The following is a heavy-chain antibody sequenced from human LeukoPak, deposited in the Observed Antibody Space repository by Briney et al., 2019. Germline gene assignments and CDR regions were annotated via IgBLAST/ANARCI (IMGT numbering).Heavy chain of an antibody. CDR3: ARAGPERDYYYYGMDV. D-gene: IGHD1-14*01. Sequence: ASVKVSCKASGYTFISNAIHWVRQAPGQRLEWMGWIHSGSGNTKYSQKFQGRVTITADESTSTAYMELSSLRSEDTAVYYCARAGPERDYYYYGMDVWGQGTTVTVSS. CDR2: IHSGSGNT. V-gene: IGHV1-3*04. CDR1: GYTFISNA. J-gene: IGHJ6*02.